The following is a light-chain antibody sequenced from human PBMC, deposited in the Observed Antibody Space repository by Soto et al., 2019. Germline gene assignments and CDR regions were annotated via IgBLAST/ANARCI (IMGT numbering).Light chain of an antibody. V-gene: IGKV3-20*01. CDR2: GAS. Sequence: EIVLTQSPGTLSLSPGERATLSCRASQSVSSSYLDWYQQKPGQAPRLLIYGASSRATGIPDRFSGSGSGTDFTLTISRLEPEDFAVYYCQQYGSSVTLGGGTKVEIK. CDR1: QSVSSSY. J-gene: IGKJ4*01. CDR3: QQYGSSVT.